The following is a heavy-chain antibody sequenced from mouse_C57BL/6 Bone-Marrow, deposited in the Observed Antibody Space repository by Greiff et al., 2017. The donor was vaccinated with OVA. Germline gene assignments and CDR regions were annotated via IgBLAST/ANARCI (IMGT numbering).Heavy chain of an antibody. CDR2: IYPGSGST. CDR1: GYTFTSYW. D-gene: IGHD6-5*01. J-gene: IGHJ2*01. Sequence: QVQLKQSGAELVKPGASVKMSCKASGYTFTSYWITWVKQRPGQGLEWIGDIYPGSGSTNYNEKFKSKATLTVDTSSSTAYMQLSSLTSEYSAVYYCAREGIPILYYFDYWGQGTTLTVSS. V-gene: IGHV1-55*01. CDR3: AREGIPILYYFDY.